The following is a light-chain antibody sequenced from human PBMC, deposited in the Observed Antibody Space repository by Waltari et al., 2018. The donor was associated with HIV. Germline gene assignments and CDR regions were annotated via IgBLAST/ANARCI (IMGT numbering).Light chain of an antibody. CDR3: QQYYSSLPT. CDR2: WAS. J-gene: IGKJ1*01. Sequence: DIVMTQSPDSLVVSLGERATINCKASQSVLDSSNNKNCLGWYQQKPGQPPKLIIYWASTRESGVPDRFSGSGSGTDFNLTISSLQAEDGALYYWQQYYSSLPTFGQGTKVESK. V-gene: IGKV4-1*01. CDR1: QSVLDSSNNKNC.